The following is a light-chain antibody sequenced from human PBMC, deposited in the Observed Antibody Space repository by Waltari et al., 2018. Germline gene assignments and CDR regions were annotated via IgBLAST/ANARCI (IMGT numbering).Light chain of an antibody. CDR3: GAWDDSLNGRV. CDR2: FTT. CDR1: SSNIGNYN. J-gene: IGLJ2*01. V-gene: IGLV1-44*01. Sequence: QSVLTQPPSVSGTPGQSGTISCSGTSSNIGNYNVNWYQQFPGAAPTLLISFTTQRPSGVPDRFSGSKSGTSASLAISRLQSEDEADYYCGAWDDSLNGRVFGGGTKLTVL.